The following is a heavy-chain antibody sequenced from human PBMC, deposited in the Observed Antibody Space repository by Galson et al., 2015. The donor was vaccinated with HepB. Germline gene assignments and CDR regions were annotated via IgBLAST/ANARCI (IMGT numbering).Heavy chain of an antibody. CDR2: IYAGGST. CDR1: GFTFSSNA. J-gene: IGHJ4*02. V-gene: IGHV3-53*01. CDR3: ASGHQKKSHSDY. Sequence: SLRLSCAASGFTFSSNAMSWVRQAPGKGLEWVSVIYAGGSTFYADFVKGRFTISRDNSKNTVYLQMNSLRAEDTAVYYCASGHQKKSHSDYWGQGALVTVSS.